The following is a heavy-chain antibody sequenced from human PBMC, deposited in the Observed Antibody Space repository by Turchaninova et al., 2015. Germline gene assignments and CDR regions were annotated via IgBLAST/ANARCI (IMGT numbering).Heavy chain of an antibody. CDR1: GYSISSGYF. D-gene: IGHD7-27*01. CDR2: IHHSGNT. V-gene: IGHV4-38-2*01. Sequence: QVQLQESGPGLVKPSETLSRTCAVSGYSISSGYFWGWIRQPPGKGLDWIGSIHHSGNTYHNPSLKSRVTMSVDTSKNQFSMKLSSVTAADTAVYYCARSFAGALGNHFDYWGQGTLVTVSS. J-gene: IGHJ4*02. CDR3: ARSFAGALGNHFDY.